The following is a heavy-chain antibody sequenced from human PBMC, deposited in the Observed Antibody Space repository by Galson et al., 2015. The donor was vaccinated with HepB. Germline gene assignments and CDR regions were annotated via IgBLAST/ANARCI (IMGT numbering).Heavy chain of an antibody. CDR1: GFSVSTNY. J-gene: IGHJ4*02. CDR3: ARATSGGYCSRTDCYYFDT. CDR2: IYSGGYS. V-gene: IGHV3-53*01. Sequence: SLRLSCAASGFSVSTNYMTWVRQAPGKGLEWVAIIYSGGYSSYAASVKGRFTISRDNSTNTVFLQLNSLRAEDTAVDYCARATSGGYCSRTDCYYFDTGGQGTLLTVSS. D-gene: IGHD2-2*01.